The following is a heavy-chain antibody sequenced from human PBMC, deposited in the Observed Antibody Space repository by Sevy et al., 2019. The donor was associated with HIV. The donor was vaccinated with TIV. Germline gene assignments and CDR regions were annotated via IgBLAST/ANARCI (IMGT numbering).Heavy chain of an antibody. D-gene: IGHD2-15*01. V-gene: IGHV3-11*01. CDR2: ISSSGSTI. Sequence: GGSLRLSCAASGFTFSDYYMSWIRQAPGKGLEWVSYISSSGSTIYYADSVKGLFTISRDNAKTSLYLQMNSLRAEDTAVYYCARYCSGGSCTLYYYYGMDVWGQGTTVTVSS. J-gene: IGHJ6*02. CDR3: ARYCSGGSCTLYYYYGMDV. CDR1: GFTFSDYY.